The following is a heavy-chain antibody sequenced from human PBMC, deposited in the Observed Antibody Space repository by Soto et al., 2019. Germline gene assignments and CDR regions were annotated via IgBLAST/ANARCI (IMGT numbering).Heavy chain of an antibody. CDR2: IYYSGST. J-gene: IGHJ3*02. V-gene: IGHV4-59*08. CDR1: GGSISSYY. D-gene: IGHD2-21*01. CDR3: ARLVVVTRTDAFDI. Sequence: QVQLQESGPGLVKPSETLSLTCTVSGGSISSYYWSWIRQPPGKGLEWIGYIYYSGSTNYNPSLKSRVTISVDTSKNQFSLKLSSVTAADTAVYYCARLVVVTRTDAFDIWGQGTMVTVSS.